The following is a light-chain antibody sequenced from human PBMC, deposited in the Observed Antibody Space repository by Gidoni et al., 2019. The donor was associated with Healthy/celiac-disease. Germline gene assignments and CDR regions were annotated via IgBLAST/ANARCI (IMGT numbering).Light chain of an antibody. V-gene: IGKV3-11*01. CDR2: DAS. Sequence: ELVLTQSPATLSLSPGERATLSCRASQSVSSYLAWYQQKPGQAPRLLIYDASNRATGIPARFSGSGSGTDFTLTISSLEPEDFAVYYCQQRSTFXGXTKVXIK. CDR3: QQRST. J-gene: IGKJ4*01. CDR1: QSVSSY.